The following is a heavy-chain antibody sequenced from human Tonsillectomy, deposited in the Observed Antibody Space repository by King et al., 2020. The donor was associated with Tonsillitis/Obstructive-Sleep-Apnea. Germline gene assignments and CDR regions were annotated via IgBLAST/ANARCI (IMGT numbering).Heavy chain of an antibody. V-gene: IGHV3-33*01. Sequence: VQLVESGGGVVQPGRSLRLSCAASGFTFSYYGMHWVRQAPGKGLEWVAFIWNDGNNKYYAESVKGRFTISRDNSKNTLYLQMNSLRAEDTAVYYCARKTYFHFGAFDIWGQGTMVTVSS. CDR1: GFTFSYYG. J-gene: IGHJ3*02. D-gene: IGHD3-3*01. CDR3: ARKTYFHFGAFDI. CDR2: IWNDGNNK.